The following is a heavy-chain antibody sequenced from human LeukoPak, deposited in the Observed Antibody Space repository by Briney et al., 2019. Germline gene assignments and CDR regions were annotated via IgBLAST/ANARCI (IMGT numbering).Heavy chain of an antibody. CDR1: GFRLSSYW. D-gene: IGHD2-8*01. CDR2: IYQDGCEI. V-gene: IGHV3-7*01. J-gene: IGHJ4*02. Sequence: GGSLRLSCAGSGFRLSSYWMSWVRQAPGKGLEWVANIYQDGCEIKYVDSVKGRFTISRDNVKNSLFLQMNSLRVEDTAVYYCARLKDDVTKFDYWGQGTLVTVSS. CDR3: ARLKDDVTKFDY.